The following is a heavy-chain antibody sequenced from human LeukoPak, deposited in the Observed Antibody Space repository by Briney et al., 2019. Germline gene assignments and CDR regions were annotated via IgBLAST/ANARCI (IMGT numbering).Heavy chain of an antibody. CDR3: AKGGRYYGGFDP. V-gene: IGHV3-30*02. CDR2: IRFDGTNK. Sequence: GGSLRLSCAASGFTLSSYGMHWVRQAPGKGLEWVGFIRFDGTNKYYGDSVKGRFTISRDNSKNTLYLQMKTLRVEDTAVYYCAKGGRYYGGFDPWGQGTLVTVSS. CDR1: GFTLSSYG. D-gene: IGHD3-10*01. J-gene: IGHJ5*02.